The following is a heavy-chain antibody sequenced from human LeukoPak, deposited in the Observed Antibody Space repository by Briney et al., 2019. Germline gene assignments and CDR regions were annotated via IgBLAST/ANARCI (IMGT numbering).Heavy chain of an antibody. CDR1: GYSFTSYW. V-gene: IGHV5-51*01. Sequence: GESLKIFCKGSGYSFTSYWNGWGRQMPGKGLEWMGSNYPGDSGTRYSPSFQGQVTISADKSISTAYLQWSSLKAADTAMYYCAFSGFNWFDPWGQGTLVTDS. D-gene: IGHD5-12*01. CDR2: NYPGDSGT. CDR3: AFSGFNWFDP. J-gene: IGHJ5*02.